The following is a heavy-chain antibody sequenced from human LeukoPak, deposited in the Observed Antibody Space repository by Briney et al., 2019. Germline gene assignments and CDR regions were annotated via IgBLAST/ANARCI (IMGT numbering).Heavy chain of an antibody. V-gene: IGHV1-46*01. Sequence: ASVKVSCKASGYTFTSYYMHWVRQAPGQGLEWMGIINPSGGSTSYAQQFQGRVTMTRDMSTSTVYMELSSLRTEGTAVYYSARTRDGYNYVNYWGQGTLVTVSS. D-gene: IGHD5-24*01. CDR2: INPSGGST. J-gene: IGHJ4*02. CDR1: GYTFTSYY. CDR3: ARTRDGYNYVNY.